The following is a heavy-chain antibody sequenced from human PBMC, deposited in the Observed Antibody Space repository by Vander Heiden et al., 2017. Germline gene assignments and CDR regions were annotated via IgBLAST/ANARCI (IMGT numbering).Heavy chain of an antibody. V-gene: IGHV3-30*18. D-gene: IGHD6-19*01. J-gene: IGHJ6*02. CDR2: ISDDGSNK. CDR3: AKDGSGWANPYWYYYYGMDV. Sequence: VQLVESGGGVVQPGRSLRLSCAASGFTFSSYGLHWVRQAPGKGLEWVAVISDDGSNKYYADSVKGRFTISRDNSKNTLYLQMNSLRAEDTAVYYCAKDGSGWANPYWYYYYGMDVWGQGTTVTVSS. CDR1: GFTFSSYG.